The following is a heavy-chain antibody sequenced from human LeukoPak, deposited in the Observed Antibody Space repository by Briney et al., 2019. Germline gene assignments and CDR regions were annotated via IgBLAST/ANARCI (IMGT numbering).Heavy chain of an antibody. V-gene: IGHV3-33*01. D-gene: IGHD6-13*01. J-gene: IGHJ4*02. CDR3: ARCSPVSSSGYLGYFDY. CDR2: IWYNGSNK. Sequence: GGSLRLSCAASGFTLSSYGMHWVRHTTGKGLEWVAVIWYNGSNKYYADSVKGRITITRDNSKNALYLQMNILRAEDTAVYYCARCSPVSSSGYLGYFDYWGQGTLVTVSS. CDR1: GFTLSSYG.